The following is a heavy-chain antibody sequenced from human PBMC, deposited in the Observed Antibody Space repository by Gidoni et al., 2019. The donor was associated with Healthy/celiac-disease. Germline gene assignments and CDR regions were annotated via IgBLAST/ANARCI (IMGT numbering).Heavy chain of an antibody. CDR3: TTRPDYGDYDQWYFDL. CDR1: GFTFSNAW. J-gene: IGHJ2*01. V-gene: IGHV3-15*01. CDR2: IKSKTDGGTT. D-gene: IGHD4-17*01. Sequence: EVQLVESGGGLVQPGGSLRLSCAASGFTFSNAWMSWVRQAPGKGLEWVGRIKSKTDGGTTDYAAPVKGRFTISRDDSKNTLYLQMNSLKTEDTAVYYCTTRPDYGDYDQWYFDLWGRGTLVTVSS.